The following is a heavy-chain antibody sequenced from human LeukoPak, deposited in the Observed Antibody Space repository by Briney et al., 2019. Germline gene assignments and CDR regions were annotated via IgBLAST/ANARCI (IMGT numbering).Heavy chain of an antibody. J-gene: IGHJ4*02. CDR2: IYSGGST. CDR1: GFTVSTYY. D-gene: IGHD2-2*01. CDR3: ARGLGYCTSTTCLLPFDY. V-gene: IGHV3-53*01. Sequence: PGGSLRLSCAASGFTVSTYYMTWVRQAPGKGLECVSVIYSGGSTYYADSVKGRFTVSRDNSKNTLYLQMNSPRAEDTAMYYCARGLGYCTSTTCLLPFDYWGQGTLVTVSS.